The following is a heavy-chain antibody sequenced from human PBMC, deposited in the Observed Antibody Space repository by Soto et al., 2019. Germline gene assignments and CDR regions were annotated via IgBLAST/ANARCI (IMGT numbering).Heavy chain of an antibody. J-gene: IGHJ4*02. D-gene: IGHD3-10*01. CDR2: IYYSGST. CDR1: GGSISSSSYY. V-gene: IGHV4-39*01. CDR3: ASMSGWFGELFLNPYYFDY. Sequence: SETLSLTCTVSGGSISSSSYYWGWIRQPPGKGLEWIGSIYYSGSTYYNPSLKSRVTISVDTSKNQFSLKLSSVTAADTAVYYCASMSGWFGELFLNPYYFDYWGQGTLVTVSS.